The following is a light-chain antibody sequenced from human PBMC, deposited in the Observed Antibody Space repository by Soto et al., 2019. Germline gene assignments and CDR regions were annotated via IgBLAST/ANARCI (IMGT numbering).Light chain of an antibody. Sequence: DIQMTQSASSLSASVGDRVTITCRASQGIRNYLNWYQQKPGKAPNLLIYMSSSLQSGVPPRFSGSGSGTDFTLTISSLQPEDFASYYCQQAYSAPITFGQRTRLEVK. CDR3: QQAYSAPIT. J-gene: IGKJ5*01. V-gene: IGKV1-39*01. CDR1: QGIRNY. CDR2: MSS.